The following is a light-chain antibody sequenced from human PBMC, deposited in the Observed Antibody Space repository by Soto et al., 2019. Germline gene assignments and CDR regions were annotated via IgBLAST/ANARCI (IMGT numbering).Light chain of an antibody. J-gene: IGKJ1*01. Sequence: DIQMTQSPSTLSASVGDRVTITCRASQSISPWLAWYQQKPGKAPKLLSYDASSIQSGVPSRFSGSGSGTELPLTIIRLQPDDVANYHCQHYRSSPRPFGPGTRLEI. V-gene: IGKV1-5*01. CDR2: DAS. CDR1: QSISPW. CDR3: QHYRSSPRP.